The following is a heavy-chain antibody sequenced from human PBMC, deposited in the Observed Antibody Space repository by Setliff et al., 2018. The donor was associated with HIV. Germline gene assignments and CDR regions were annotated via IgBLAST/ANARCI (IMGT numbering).Heavy chain of an antibody. CDR3: VRERRTPSYSTSSGRTYHYNMDV. V-gene: IGHV4-4*02. D-gene: IGHD2-21*01. CDR2: IYHTGSA. CDR1: GGFFSSTNW. Sequence: PSETLSLTCAVSGGFFSSTNWWGWVRQSPGKGLEWIGEIYHTGSANYNPSLTGRVIISGDKSKNQFSLKLKSLTAADTALYYCVRERRTPSYSTSSGRTYHYNMDVWGKGTTVTVSS. J-gene: IGHJ6*03.